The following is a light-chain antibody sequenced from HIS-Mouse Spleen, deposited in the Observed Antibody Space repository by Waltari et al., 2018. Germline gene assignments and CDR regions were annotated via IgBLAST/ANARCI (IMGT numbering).Light chain of an antibody. Sequence: QSALTQPASVSGSPGQSITISCTGTSSDVGGYNYVSWYQQHPGKAPKLMIYDVSNRLSGVCKRFSGSKSGNTASLTISGLQAEDEADYYCSSYTSSSFNVVFGGGTKLTVL. J-gene: IGLJ2*01. CDR1: SSDVGGYNY. CDR3: SSYTSSSFNVV. V-gene: IGLV2-14*03. CDR2: DVS.